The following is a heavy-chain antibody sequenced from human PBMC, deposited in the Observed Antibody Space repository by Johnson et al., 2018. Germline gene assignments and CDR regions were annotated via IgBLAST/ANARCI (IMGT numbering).Heavy chain of an antibody. D-gene: IGHD3-10*01. J-gene: IGHJ6*03. Sequence: QVQLVESGGGVVQPGRSLRLSCAASGFTFSSYGMHWVRQAPGKGLEWVAVISYDGSNKYYADSVKGRFTISRDNSKNTRYLQMNSLEAEETAVYYCAKVRGYKTYYYYYVDVWGKGTTVTVSS. CDR3: AKVRGYKTYYYYYVDV. V-gene: IGHV3-30*18. CDR1: GFTFSSYG. CDR2: ISYDGSNK.